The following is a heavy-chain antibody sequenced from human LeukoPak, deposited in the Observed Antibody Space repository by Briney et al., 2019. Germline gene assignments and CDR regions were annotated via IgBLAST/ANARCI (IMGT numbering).Heavy chain of an antibody. CDR3: AKSLRGAVMVDFDY. J-gene: IGHJ4*02. CDR2: ISGSGTNT. Sequence: PGGSLRLSCAASGFTFNSYPMTWRRHAPGKGLEWVSVISGSGTNTHYADSVKGRFTIYRDNSKNTLYLQMISLRVEDTAVYYCAKSLRGAVMVDFDYWGQGLLVTVSS. V-gene: IGHV3-23*01. D-gene: IGHD2-21*01. CDR1: GFTFNSYP.